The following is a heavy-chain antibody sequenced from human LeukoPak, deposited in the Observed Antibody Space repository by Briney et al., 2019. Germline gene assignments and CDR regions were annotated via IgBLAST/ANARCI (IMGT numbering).Heavy chain of an antibody. CDR3: ARNIESIAAAGRRYFQH. Sequence: HPGGSLRLSCAASGFTFSSYWMSWVRQAPGKGLEWVANIKQDGSEKYYVDSVKGRFTISRDNAKNSLYLQMNSLRAEDTAVYYCARNIESIAAAGRRYFQHWGEGPLVTVS. D-gene: IGHD6-13*01. J-gene: IGHJ1*01. CDR1: GFTFSSYW. V-gene: IGHV3-7*01. CDR2: IKQDGSEK.